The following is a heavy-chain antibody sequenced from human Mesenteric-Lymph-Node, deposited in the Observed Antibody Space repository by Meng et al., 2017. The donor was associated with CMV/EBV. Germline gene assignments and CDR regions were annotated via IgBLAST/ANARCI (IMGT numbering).Heavy chain of an antibody. J-gene: IGHJ4*02. D-gene: IGHD3-22*01. V-gene: IGHV4-31*02. CDR3: ASGYYYDSSGYHGGFDY. Sequence: ISSGGYYWSWIRQHPGKGLEWIGYIYYSGSTYYNPSLKSRVTISVDTSKNQFSLKLSSVTAADTAVYYCASGYYYDSSGYHGGFDYWGQGTLVTVSS. CDR1: ISSGGYY. CDR2: IYYSGST.